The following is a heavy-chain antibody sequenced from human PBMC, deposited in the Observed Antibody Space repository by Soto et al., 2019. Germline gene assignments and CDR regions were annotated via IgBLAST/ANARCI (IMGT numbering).Heavy chain of an antibody. CDR3: VKDRYVDY. J-gene: IGHJ4*02. V-gene: IGHV3-64D*06. CDR2: ISSEGAST. CDR1: GFIFSSYA. Sequence: GGSLRLSCSVSGFIFSSYAMHWVRQAPGKGLEYVASISSEGASTYYADSVKGRFIISRDNSKNTLYLQMSSLRDEDTDIYYCVKDRYVDYWGQGILVTVSS.